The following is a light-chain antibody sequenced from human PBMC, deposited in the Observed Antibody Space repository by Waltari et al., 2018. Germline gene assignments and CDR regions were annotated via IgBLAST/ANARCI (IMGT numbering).Light chain of an antibody. J-gene: IGLJ3*02. CDR3: CSYAGSNTWV. V-gene: IGLV2-23*01. Sequence: QSALTQPASVSGSPGQSITISCTGTSSDVGSYNLVSWYQHHPGKAPKLMIYEGSKRPSGVSNRCSGSKSGNTASLTISGLQAEDEADYYCCSYAGSNTWVFGEGTKLTVL. CDR2: EGS. CDR1: SSDVGSYNL.